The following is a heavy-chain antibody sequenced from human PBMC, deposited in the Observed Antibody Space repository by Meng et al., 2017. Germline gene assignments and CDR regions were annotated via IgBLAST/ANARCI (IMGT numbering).Heavy chain of an antibody. CDR3: ARSSNYDYVWGSYRPYYFDY. J-gene: IGHJ4*02. Sequence: SETLSLTCTVSGGSISSSSYYWGWIRQPPGKGLEWIGSIYYSGSTYYNPSLKSRVTISVDTSKNQFSLKLSSVTAADTAVYYCARSSNYDYVWGSYRPYYFDYWGQGTLVTVSS. V-gene: IGHV4-39*07. CDR1: GGSISSSSYY. D-gene: IGHD3-16*02. CDR2: IYYSGST.